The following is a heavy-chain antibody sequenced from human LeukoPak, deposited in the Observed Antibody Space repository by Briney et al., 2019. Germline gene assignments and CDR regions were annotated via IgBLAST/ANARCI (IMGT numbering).Heavy chain of an antibody. CDR2: ISTSSSII. Sequence: GGSLRLSCAASGFTFSSYNMNWVRQAPGKGLEWVAYISTSSSIIYYADSVKGRFTISRDNAKNSLSLQMSSLRGEDTAVYYCARACGGDCYSGNDYWGQGTLVTVSS. J-gene: IGHJ4*02. V-gene: IGHV3-48*04. CDR3: ARACGGDCYSGNDY. CDR1: GFTFSSYN. D-gene: IGHD2-21*02.